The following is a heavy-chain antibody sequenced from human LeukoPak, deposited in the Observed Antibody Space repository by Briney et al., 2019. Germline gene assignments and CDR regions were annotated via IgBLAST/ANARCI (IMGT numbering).Heavy chain of an antibody. CDR3: ARGGSGSFYY. CDR1: GFTFSGYW. CDR2: INSNRGST. J-gene: IGHJ4*02. V-gene: IGHV3-74*03. D-gene: IGHD1-26*01. Sequence: GGSLRLSCTASGFTFSGYWMNWVRHAPGKGLVCVSRINSNRGSTTYADSVKGLLTISRDNAKNTLYLQMTSLRAEDTAVYYCARGGSGSFYYWGQGTLVTVSS.